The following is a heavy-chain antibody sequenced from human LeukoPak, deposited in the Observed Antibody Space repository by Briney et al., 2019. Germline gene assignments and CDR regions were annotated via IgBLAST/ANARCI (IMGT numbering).Heavy chain of an antibody. J-gene: IGHJ5*02. Sequence: SETLSLTCTVSGGSISSSSFYWGWIRQPPGKGLGWIGTIYYSGSTYYNPSLKSRVTISVDTSKNQFSLKLISVTAADTAVYHCARLSSYTSGWFQDLWGQGTLVSVSS. V-gene: IGHV4-39*01. CDR3: ARLSSYTSGWFQDL. D-gene: IGHD6-19*01. CDR1: GGSISSSSFY. CDR2: IYYSGST.